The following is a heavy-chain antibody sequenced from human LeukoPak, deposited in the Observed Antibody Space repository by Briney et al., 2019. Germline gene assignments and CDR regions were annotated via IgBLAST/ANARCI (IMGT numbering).Heavy chain of an antibody. V-gene: IGHV1-2*02. CDR1: GYTFTDFY. Sequence: ASVKVSCKASGYTFTDFYMHWVRQAPGQGLEWMGWINPNSSATNYPQKFQGRATMTIDTSSSTAYLELSRLRSDDTAVYFCARVLTEGYNNGNFQHWGQGTLVTVSS. CDR2: INPNSSAT. D-gene: IGHD5-24*01. CDR3: ARVLTEGYNNGNFQH. J-gene: IGHJ1*01.